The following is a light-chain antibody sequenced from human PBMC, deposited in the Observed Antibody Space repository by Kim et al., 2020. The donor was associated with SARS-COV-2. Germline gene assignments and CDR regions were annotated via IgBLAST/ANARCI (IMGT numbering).Light chain of an antibody. Sequence: ELTQPPSVSVSPGQTASITCAGDKLGDKYVGWYQQKPGQSPVLVIYQDSKRPSGIPVRFSGSNSGNTATLTISATQAMDEADYYCQAWDVSTGVFGGGTQLTVL. CDR3: QAWDVSTGV. V-gene: IGLV3-1*01. CDR1: KLGDKY. J-gene: IGLJ2*01. CDR2: QDS.